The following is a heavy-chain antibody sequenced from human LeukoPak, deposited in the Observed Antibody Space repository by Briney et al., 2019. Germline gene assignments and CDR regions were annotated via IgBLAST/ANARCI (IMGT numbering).Heavy chain of an antibody. Sequence: GGSLTLSCAASGFIFSKYAMHWVRQTTGKGLEWVAAIWNDGSDENYADSVKGRFTISSDNSKNTLYLQMNSLRAEDTAVYYCAFEIGRSQGAFDIWGQGTMITVSS. CDR3: AFEIGRSQGAFDI. CDR1: GFIFSKYA. D-gene: IGHD1-26*01. V-gene: IGHV3-33*01. J-gene: IGHJ3*02. CDR2: IWNDGSDE.